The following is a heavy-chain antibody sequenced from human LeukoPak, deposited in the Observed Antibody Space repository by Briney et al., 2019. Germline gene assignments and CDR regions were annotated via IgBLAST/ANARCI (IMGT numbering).Heavy chain of an antibody. Sequence: GGSLRLSCAASGFTFSDYYMSWIRQAPGKGLEWVSYISSRGSTIYYADSVKGRFTISRDNAKNSLYLQMNSLRAEDTAVYYCARDLWTIPVFDYWGQGTLVTVSS. CDR3: ARDLWTIPVFDY. CDR1: GFTFSDYY. V-gene: IGHV3-11*01. D-gene: IGHD3/OR15-3a*01. J-gene: IGHJ4*02. CDR2: ISSRGSTI.